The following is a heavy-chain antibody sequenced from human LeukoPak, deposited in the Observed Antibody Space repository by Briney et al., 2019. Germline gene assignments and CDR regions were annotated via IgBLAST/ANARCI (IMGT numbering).Heavy chain of an antibody. Sequence: SETLSLTCAVYGGSFSGYSWTWIRQPPGKGLEWIGEINHGGSTNYNPSLKSRVTISVDTSKNQFSLNLNSVTAADTAVYYCARGRYCGSPSCPPGPYWGQGTLVTVSS. CDR1: GGSFSGYS. CDR2: INHGGST. D-gene: IGHD2-2*01. V-gene: IGHV4-34*01. CDR3: ARGRYCGSPSCPPGPY. J-gene: IGHJ4*02.